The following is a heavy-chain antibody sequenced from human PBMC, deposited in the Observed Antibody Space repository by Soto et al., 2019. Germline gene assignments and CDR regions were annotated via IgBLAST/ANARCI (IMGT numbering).Heavy chain of an antibody. V-gene: IGHV4-61*01. CDR3: ARADTYYYDSSGYYYI. D-gene: IGHD3-22*01. CDR1: GGSVSSGSYY. CDR2: IYYSGST. Sequence: QVQLQESGPGLVKPSETLSLTCTVSGGSVSSGSYYWSWIRQPPGKGLEWIGYIYYSGSTNYNPSLKSRVTISVDTSKNQVSLKLSSVTAADTAVYYCARADTYYYDSSGYYYIWGQGTLVTVSS. J-gene: IGHJ4*02.